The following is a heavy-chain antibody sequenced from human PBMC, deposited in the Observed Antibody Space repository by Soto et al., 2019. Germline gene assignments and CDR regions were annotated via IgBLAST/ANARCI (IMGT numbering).Heavy chain of an antibody. Sequence: PSETLSLTCTVSGGSISSGGYYWSWIRQHPGKGLEWIGYIYYSGSTYYNPSLKSRVTISVDTSKNQFSLKLSSVTAADTAVYYCAREIAMTTVTTCGFYDYWGKGTLVTVSS. CDR3: AREIAMTTVTTCGFYDY. D-gene: IGHD4-17*01. J-gene: IGHJ4*02. CDR1: GGSISSGGYY. CDR2: IYYSGST. V-gene: IGHV4-31*03.